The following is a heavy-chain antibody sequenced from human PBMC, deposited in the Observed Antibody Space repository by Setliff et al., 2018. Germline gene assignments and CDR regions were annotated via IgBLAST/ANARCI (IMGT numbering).Heavy chain of an antibody. D-gene: IGHD6-13*01. CDR3: ARGGMAAANRKGVFEY. Sequence: ASVKVSCKASGYTFISYGISWVRQAPGQGLEWMGYINTHNGDTYYAQKLQVRVTMTTDTSTSTAYMELRSLRADDTAVYYCARGGMAAANRKGVFEYWGQGTLVTVSS. CDR1: GYTFISYG. J-gene: IGHJ4*02. CDR2: INTHNGDT. V-gene: IGHV1-18*01.